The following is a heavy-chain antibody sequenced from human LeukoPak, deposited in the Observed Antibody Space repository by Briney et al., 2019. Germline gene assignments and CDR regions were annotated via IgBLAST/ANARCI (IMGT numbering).Heavy chain of an antibody. V-gene: IGHV1-18*01. Sequence: GASVKLSCKASGYTFTSYGISWVRQAPGQGLEWVGWISAYNGNTNYAQKLQGRVTMTTDTSTSTAYMELRSLRSDDTAVYYCAGGYDYGGLDYWGQGTLVTVSS. D-gene: IGHD4-23*01. J-gene: IGHJ4*02. CDR1: GYTFTSYG. CDR2: ISAYNGNT. CDR3: AGGYDYGGLDY.